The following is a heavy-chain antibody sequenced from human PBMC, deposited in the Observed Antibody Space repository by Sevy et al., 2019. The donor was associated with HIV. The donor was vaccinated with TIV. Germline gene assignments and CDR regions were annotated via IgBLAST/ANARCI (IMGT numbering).Heavy chain of an antibody. V-gene: IGHV3-21*01. Sequence: GGSLRLSCTASGFTFSSYSMNWVRQAPGKGLEWVSSISFSSNYIYYADSVKGRFTISRDNAKNSLYLQMNSLRAEDTAIYYCARVQDYYDSSGAYYFDYWGQGALVTVSS. D-gene: IGHD3-22*01. CDR1: GFTFSSYS. J-gene: IGHJ4*02. CDR3: ARVQDYYDSSGAYYFDY. CDR2: ISFSSNYI.